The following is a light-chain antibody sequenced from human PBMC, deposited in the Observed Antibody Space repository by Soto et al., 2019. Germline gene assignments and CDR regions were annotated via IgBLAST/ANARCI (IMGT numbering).Light chain of an antibody. Sequence: VLTQSPGTLSLSPGERATLSCRASQSVVSSFLAWYQQKPGQAPRLLIFAASNRATGIPDRFSGSGSGTDFTLTIIRLEPEDFAVYFCQQYGSAPFTFAQGTKLEIK. CDR3: QQYGSAPFT. V-gene: IGKV3-20*01. CDR1: QSVVSSF. CDR2: AAS. J-gene: IGKJ2*01.